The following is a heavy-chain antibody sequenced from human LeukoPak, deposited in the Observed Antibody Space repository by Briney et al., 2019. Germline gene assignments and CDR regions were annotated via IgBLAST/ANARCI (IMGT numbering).Heavy chain of an antibody. Sequence: SETLSLTCAVSGGSISSNNWWGWVRQPPGKGLEWIGEIYHSGSPNYNPSLKSRVTISVDKSRNHFSLNLSSVTAADTAVYYCARGPLDSADYSFDYWGQGALVTASS. D-gene: IGHD3-22*01. CDR3: ARGPLDSADYSFDY. CDR2: IYHSGSP. J-gene: IGHJ4*02. CDR1: GGSISSNNW. V-gene: IGHV4-4*02.